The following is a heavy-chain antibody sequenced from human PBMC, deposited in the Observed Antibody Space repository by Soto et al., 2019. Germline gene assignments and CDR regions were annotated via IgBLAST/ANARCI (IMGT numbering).Heavy chain of an antibody. Sequence: EVQLVESGGGLVQPGGSLRLSCAASGFTFSDHYMDWVRQAPGKGLEWVGRTRNKANSYTTEYAASVEGRFTISRDDSKNSLYLQMNSLKTEDTAVYYCARECYGSGDCHIAYFDYWGQGSLVTVSS. V-gene: IGHV3-72*01. CDR1: GFTFSDHY. D-gene: IGHD3-10*01. CDR3: ARECYGSGDCHIAYFDY. J-gene: IGHJ4*02. CDR2: TRNKANSYTT.